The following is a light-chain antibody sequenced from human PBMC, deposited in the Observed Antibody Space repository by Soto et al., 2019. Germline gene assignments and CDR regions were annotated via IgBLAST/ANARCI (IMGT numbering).Light chain of an antibody. CDR1: SSDVGGYNH. CDR2: EVT. V-gene: IGLV2-14*01. CDR3: SSYSSSSTLV. Sequence: QSALTQPSSVTGSPGQSITISCTGTSSDVGGYNHVSWYQQSPGTAPKLIIYEVTNRPSGVSDRFSGSKSGNTASLTISGLQPDDEADYYCSSYSSSSTLVFGTGTKLTVL. J-gene: IGLJ1*01.